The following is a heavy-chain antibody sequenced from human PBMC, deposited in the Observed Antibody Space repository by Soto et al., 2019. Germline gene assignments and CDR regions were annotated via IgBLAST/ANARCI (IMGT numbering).Heavy chain of an antibody. CDR3: ARDWSRYVVTTYYAMDV. J-gene: IGHJ6*02. D-gene: IGHD4-17*01. Sequence: GGSLRLSCAGSGFTFSSYGMHWVRQAPGKGLEWVAVISFDGNNEYYADSVKGRFTISRDSSKNTLFLQMNSLRPEDTAVYYCARDWSRYVVTTYYAMDVWGQGTMVTVSS. V-gene: IGHV3-30-3*01. CDR1: GFTFSSYG. CDR2: ISFDGNNE.